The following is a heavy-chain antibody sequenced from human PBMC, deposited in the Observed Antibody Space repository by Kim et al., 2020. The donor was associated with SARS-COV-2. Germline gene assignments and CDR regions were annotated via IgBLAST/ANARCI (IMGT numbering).Heavy chain of an antibody. Sequence: SETLSLICSVSGDSFNDYYWNWIRQPPGKGLEWIGYVFYTGTTKYNPSLKSRVTISVDSSKNQFSLRLNSVTAADTAVYFCARRRYLYYYMDGWGTGTT. CDR1: GDSFNDYY. D-gene: IGHD1-1*01. CDR3: ARRRYLYYYMDG. CDR2: VFYTGTT. J-gene: IGHJ6*03. V-gene: IGHV4-59*08.